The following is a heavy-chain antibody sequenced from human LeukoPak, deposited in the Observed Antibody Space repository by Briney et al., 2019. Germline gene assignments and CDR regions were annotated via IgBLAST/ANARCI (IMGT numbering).Heavy chain of an antibody. CDR3: ARDGSGFYGFRGNFYYYYYMDV. D-gene: IGHD3-3*01. V-gene: IGHV3-48*01. Sequence: PGGSLRLSCTASGFTFSSYSMNWVRQAPGKGLEWVSYISSSSTIYYADSMKGRFTISRDNAKNSLYLQMNSLRAEDTAVYYCARDGSGFYGFRGNFYYYYYMDVWGKGTTVTVSS. J-gene: IGHJ6*03. CDR1: GFTFSSYS. CDR2: ISSSSTI.